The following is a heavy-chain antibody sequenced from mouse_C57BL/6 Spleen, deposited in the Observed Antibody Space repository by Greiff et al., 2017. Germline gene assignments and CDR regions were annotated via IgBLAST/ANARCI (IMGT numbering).Heavy chain of an antibody. Sequence: VQLQQSGPELVKPGASVKISCKASGYAFSSSWMNWVKQRPGKGLEWIGRIYPGDGDTNYNGKFKGKATLTADKSSSTAYMQLSSLTSEDSAVYFCARWDYYGNPAWFAYWGQGTLVTVSA. CDR2: IYPGDGDT. J-gene: IGHJ3*01. CDR1: GYAFSSSW. CDR3: ARWDYYGNPAWFAY. D-gene: IGHD2-1*01. V-gene: IGHV1-82*01.